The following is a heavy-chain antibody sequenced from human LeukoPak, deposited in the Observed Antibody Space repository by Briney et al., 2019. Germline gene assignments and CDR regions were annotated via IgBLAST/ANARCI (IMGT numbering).Heavy chain of an antibody. D-gene: IGHD3-9*01. J-gene: IGHJ4*02. CDR1: GGSISSYY. Sequence: SETLSLTCTVSGGSISSYYWSWIRQPPGKGLEWIGYINYSGSTNCNPSLKSRVTISVDTSKNQFSLKLSSVTAADTAVYYCATQPGYDNPFDNWGQGTLVTVSS. V-gene: IGHV4-59*01. CDR2: INYSGST. CDR3: ATQPGYDNPFDN.